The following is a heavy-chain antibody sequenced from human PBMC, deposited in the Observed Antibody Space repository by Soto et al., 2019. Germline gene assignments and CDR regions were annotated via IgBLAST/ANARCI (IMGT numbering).Heavy chain of an antibody. D-gene: IGHD5-12*01. Sequence: EVQLVESGGGLVKPGGSLRLSCAASGFTFSSYSMNWVRQAPGRGLEWVSSISSSTSYIYYEDSVKGRFTISRDNAKNSLHLQMNSLRAEDTAVYYCARAQGSGYPGDGAFDIWGQGTMVTVSS. CDR1: GFTFSSYS. V-gene: IGHV3-21*01. J-gene: IGHJ3*02. CDR3: ARAQGSGYPGDGAFDI. CDR2: ISSSTSYI.